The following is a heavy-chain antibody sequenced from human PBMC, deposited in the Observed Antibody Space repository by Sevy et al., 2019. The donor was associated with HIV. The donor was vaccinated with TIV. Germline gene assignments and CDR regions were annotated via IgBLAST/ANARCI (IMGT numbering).Heavy chain of an antibody. CDR2: IRSKANIYVT. CDR3: TGDSSSSYYFDY. D-gene: IGHD6-13*01. CDR1: GFTFSGSA. J-gene: IGHJ4*02. Sequence: GESVKISCAASGFTFSGSAMHWVRQASGKGLEWVGSIRSKANIYVTAYAASVKGRFTISRDDSKNTSYLQMNSLKTDDTAVYYCTGDSSSSYYFDYWGQGTLVTVSS. V-gene: IGHV3-73*01.